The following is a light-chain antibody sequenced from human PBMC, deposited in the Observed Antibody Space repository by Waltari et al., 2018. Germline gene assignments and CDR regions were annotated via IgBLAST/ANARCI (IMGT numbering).Light chain of an antibody. V-gene: IGKV1-6*01. CDR1: QDITND. J-gene: IGKJ3*01. CDR2: AAS. Sequence: AIQMTQSPSSLSASVGDRLIITCRASQDITNDLGWYQQKPGNAPKLLIYAASTLQSGVPSRFSGSGSGTDFTLTINSLQPEDFATYYCLQDYNYPFTFGPGTKVDIK. CDR3: LQDYNYPFT.